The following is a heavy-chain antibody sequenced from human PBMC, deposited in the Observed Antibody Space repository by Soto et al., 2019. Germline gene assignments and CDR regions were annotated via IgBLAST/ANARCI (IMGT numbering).Heavy chain of an antibody. CDR1: GFTFSGYG. V-gene: IGHV3-30*18. D-gene: IGHD3-22*01. CDR3: ANSNYYDSSSYSQFDY. CDR2: VSYDGTDK. J-gene: IGHJ4*02. Sequence: GESLKISCAASGFTFSGYGMHWVRQAPGKGLEWVAVVSYDGTDKYYADSVKGRFTISRDNSKNTLYLQMNSLRAEDTAVYYCANSNYYDSSSYSQFDYWGQGTLVTVSS.